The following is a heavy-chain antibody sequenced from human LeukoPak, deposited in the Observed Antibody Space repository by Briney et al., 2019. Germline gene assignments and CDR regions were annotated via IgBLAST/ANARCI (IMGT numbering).Heavy chain of an antibody. Sequence: SSETLSLTCAVYGGSFSGYYWSWIRQPPGKGLEWIGEINHSGSTNYNPSLKSRVTISVDTSKNQFSLKLSSVTAADTAVYYCARRPRYCSGGSCLSLFDYWGQGTLVTVSS. CDR1: GGSFSGYY. D-gene: IGHD2-15*01. J-gene: IGHJ4*02. CDR2: INHSGST. CDR3: ARRPRYCSGGSCLSLFDY. V-gene: IGHV4-34*01.